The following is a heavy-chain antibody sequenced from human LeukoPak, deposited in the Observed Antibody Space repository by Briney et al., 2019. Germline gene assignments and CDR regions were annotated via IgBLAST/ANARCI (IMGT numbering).Heavy chain of an antibody. Sequence: SETLSLTCTVSGGSISSYYWSWIRQPPGKGLEWIGYIYYSGSTNYNPSLKSRVTISVDTSKDQFSLKLSSVTAADTAVYYCAGVVVSGTTFYGMDVWGQGTTVTVSS. D-gene: IGHD2-21*01. CDR3: AGVVVSGTTFYGMDV. V-gene: IGHV4-59*08. J-gene: IGHJ6*02. CDR1: GGSISSYY. CDR2: IYYSGST.